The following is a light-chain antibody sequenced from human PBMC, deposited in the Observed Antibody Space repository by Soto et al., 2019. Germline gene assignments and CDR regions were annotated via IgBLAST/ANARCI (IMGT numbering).Light chain of an antibody. Sequence: EIVLTQSPGTLSLSPGERATLSCRASQIVSSTYLAWYQQKTGQPPRLLIYGSSSRAPGIPDRFSGSGSGTDFTLTISRLEPEDFAVYYCQQYGNSPMYTFGQGTKLEIK. CDR2: GSS. V-gene: IGKV3-20*01. CDR3: QQYGNSPMYT. CDR1: QIVSSTY. J-gene: IGKJ2*01.